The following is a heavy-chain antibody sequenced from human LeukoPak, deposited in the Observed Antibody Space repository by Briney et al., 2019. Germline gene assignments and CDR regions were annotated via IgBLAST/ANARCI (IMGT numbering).Heavy chain of an antibody. CDR2: ISGSGGNT. CDR3: ARDRYYYDSSGYQNYYYYYYMDV. D-gene: IGHD3-22*01. Sequence: GETLRLSCAASGFTFSSHGMNWVRQAPGKGLEWVSGISGSGGNTYYADSVKGRFTISRDNAKNSLYLQMNSLRAEDTAVYYCARDRYYYDSSGYQNYYYYYYMDVWGKGTTVTISS. CDR1: GFTFSSHG. J-gene: IGHJ6*03. V-gene: IGHV3-21*01.